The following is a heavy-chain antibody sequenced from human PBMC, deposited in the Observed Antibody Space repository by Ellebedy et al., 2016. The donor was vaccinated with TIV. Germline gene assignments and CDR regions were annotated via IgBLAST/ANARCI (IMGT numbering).Heavy chain of an antibody. CDR2: INPSGGST. Sequence: AASVKVSCKASGYTFTGYYMHWVRQAPGQGLEWMGIINPSGGSTSYAQKFQGRVTMTRDTSISTAYMELSRLRSDDTAVYYCARVSGRRLFDYWGQGTLVTVSS. V-gene: IGHV1-46*01. CDR3: ARVSGRRLFDY. CDR1: GYTFTGYY. J-gene: IGHJ4*02. D-gene: IGHD1-26*01.